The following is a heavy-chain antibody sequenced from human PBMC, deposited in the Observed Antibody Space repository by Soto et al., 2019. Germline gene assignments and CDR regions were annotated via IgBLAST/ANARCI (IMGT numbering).Heavy chain of an antibody. J-gene: IGHJ4*02. CDR1: GGTFSSYA. CDR2: IIPIFGTA. Sequence: QVQLVQSGAEVKKPGSSVKVSCKASGGTFSSYAISWVRQAPGQGLEWMGGIIPIFGTANYAQKFQGRVTITADEPTSKAYRELSSLRSEDTAVYYCARATWEGGHYRDCAFGYWGQGTLVTVSS. CDR3: ARATWEGGHYRDCAFGY. D-gene: IGHD4-17*01. V-gene: IGHV1-69*12.